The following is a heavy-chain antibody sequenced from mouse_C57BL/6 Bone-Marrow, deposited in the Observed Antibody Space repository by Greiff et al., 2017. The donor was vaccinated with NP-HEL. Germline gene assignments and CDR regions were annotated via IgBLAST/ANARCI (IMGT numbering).Heavy chain of an antibody. CDR3: ARWLAY. CDR2: IYPGSGNT. J-gene: IGHJ3*01. CDR1: GYTFTDYY. Sequence: QVQLQQSGAELVRPGASVKLSCTASGYTFTDYYINWVKQRPGQGLEWIARIYPGSGNTYYNEKFKGKATLTAEKSSSTAYMQLSSLTSEDSAVYFCARWLAYWGQGTRVTVSA. V-gene: IGHV1-76*01.